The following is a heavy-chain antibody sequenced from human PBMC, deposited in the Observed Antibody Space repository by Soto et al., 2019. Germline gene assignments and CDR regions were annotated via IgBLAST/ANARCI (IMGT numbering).Heavy chain of an antibody. Sequence: ASVKVSCKASGYTFTTYYIHRVRQAPGQGLEWMGIINPSDGTTNYPQRFQGRVTMTRDTSTSTVYMELSSLRYEETAVYYCARGPSDSSGYYSHYRDYWGRGTLVTVSS. CDR3: ARGPSDSSGYYSHYRDY. V-gene: IGHV1-46*01. CDR2: INPSDGTT. D-gene: IGHD3-22*01. J-gene: IGHJ4*02. CDR1: GYTFTTYY.